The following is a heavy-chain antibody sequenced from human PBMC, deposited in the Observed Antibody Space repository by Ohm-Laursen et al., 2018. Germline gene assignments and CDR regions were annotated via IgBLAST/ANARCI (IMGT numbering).Heavy chain of an antibody. CDR3: ARGRRTTGWPYFDN. CDR2: IYSGGNT. D-gene: IGHD1-1*01. Sequence: TLSLTCTVSGDSLSSGPENWSWIRQPPGQGLEYIGFIYSGGNTNYNPSLKNRVTMSVDTSENQFSLKLNSVTAADTAVYYCARGRRTTGWPYFDNWGPGTLVIVSP. V-gene: IGHV4-61*01. CDR1: GDSLSSGPEN. J-gene: IGHJ4*02.